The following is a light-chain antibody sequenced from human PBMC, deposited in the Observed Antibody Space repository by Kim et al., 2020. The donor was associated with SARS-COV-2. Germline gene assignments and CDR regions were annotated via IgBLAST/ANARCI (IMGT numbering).Light chain of an antibody. CDR2: GAS. CDR1: QCVSCRH. Sequence: CSAEGTTLPCRPGQCVSCRHLAWYQQKPGPAPRLLLYGASSRATCNPDRFSGSGVGTDFTFTISRLEPEDFAVYYCQQDCNLPPYTFGQETELE. J-gene: IGKJ2*01. CDR3: QQDCNLPPYT. V-gene: IGKV3-20*01.